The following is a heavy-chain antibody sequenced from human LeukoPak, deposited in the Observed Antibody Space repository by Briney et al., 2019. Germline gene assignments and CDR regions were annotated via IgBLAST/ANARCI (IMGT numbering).Heavy chain of an antibody. J-gene: IGHJ3*02. CDR1: GFTFSSYT. CDR2: IRYDGSNK. D-gene: IGHD2-8*01. Sequence: GGSLRLSCAASGFTFSSYTMNWVRQAPGKGLEWVAFIRYDGSNKYYADSVKGRFTISRDNSKNTLYLQMNSLRAEDTAVYYCAKVSASPPVYAFDIWGQGTMVTVSS. CDR3: AKVSASPPVYAFDI. V-gene: IGHV3-30*02.